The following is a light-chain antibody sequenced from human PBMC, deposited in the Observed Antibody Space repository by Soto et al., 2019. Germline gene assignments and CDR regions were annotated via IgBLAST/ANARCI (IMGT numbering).Light chain of an antibody. V-gene: IGKV4-1*01. Sequence: DIVMTQSADSLAVSLGEMATINCKSIHIFFSNSNNKKYLAWYQQKPGQPPKLLIHWASIRESGVPDRFSGSGSGTDFTLTINSLQAEDVAVYYCQQYYSTPWTFGQGTKVDIK. CDR2: WAS. J-gene: IGKJ1*01. CDR1: HIFFSNSNNKKY. CDR3: QQYYSTPWT.